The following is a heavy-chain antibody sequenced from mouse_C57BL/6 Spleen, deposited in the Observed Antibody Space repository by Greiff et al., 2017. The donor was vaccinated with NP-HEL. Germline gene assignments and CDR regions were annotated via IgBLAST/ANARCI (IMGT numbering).Heavy chain of an antibody. CDR3: AREPGYDEGYFDV. J-gene: IGHJ1*03. D-gene: IGHD2-2*01. CDR2: ISDGGSYT. V-gene: IGHV5-4*01. Sequence: EVKVVESGGGLVKPGGSLKLSCAASGFTFSSYAMSWVRQTPEKRLEWVATISDGGSYTYYPDNVKGRFTISRDNAKNNLYLQMSHLKSEDTAMYYCAREPGYDEGYFDVWGTGTTVTVSS. CDR1: GFTFSSYA.